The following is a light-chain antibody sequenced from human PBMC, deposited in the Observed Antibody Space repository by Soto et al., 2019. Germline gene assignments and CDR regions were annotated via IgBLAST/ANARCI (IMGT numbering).Light chain of an antibody. CDR1: QSVSSN. Sequence: EIVLTQSPATLSLSPVEIATLSCSASQSVSSNLAWYQQKPGQAPRLLIYGASTRATGIPARFSGSGSGTEFTLTISSLQSEDFAVYYCQQYDNWPPINFGQGTRLEIK. CDR3: QQYDNWPPIN. CDR2: GAS. V-gene: IGKV3-15*01. J-gene: IGKJ5*01.